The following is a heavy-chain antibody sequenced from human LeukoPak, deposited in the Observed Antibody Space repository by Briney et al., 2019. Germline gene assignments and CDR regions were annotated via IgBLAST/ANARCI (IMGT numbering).Heavy chain of an antibody. J-gene: IGHJ4*02. Sequence: GGSLRLSCAASGFTVSSNYMSWVRQAPRKGLEWVANIKQDGSEKYYVDSVKGRFTISRDNAKNSLYLQMNSPRAEDTAMYYCARDSAGNDYWGQGTLVTVSS. CDR3: ARDSAGNDY. CDR1: GFTVSSNY. D-gene: IGHD6-13*01. CDR2: IKQDGSEK. V-gene: IGHV3-7*01.